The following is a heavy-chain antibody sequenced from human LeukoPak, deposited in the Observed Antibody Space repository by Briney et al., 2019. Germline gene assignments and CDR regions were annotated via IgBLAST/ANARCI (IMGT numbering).Heavy chain of an antibody. Sequence: PGGSLRLSCAASGLPFSNYAMNWVRQAPGKGLEWVSAISTSGDSAYYADSVKGRFTISRDNSKNTLSLQMNTLRAEDTAVYYCAKLLDHSRGFYYNAMDVWGRGTAVTVSS. V-gene: IGHV3-23*01. D-gene: IGHD1-26*01. CDR3: AKLLDHSRGFYYNAMDV. CDR2: ISTSGDSA. J-gene: IGHJ6*02. CDR1: GLPFSNYA.